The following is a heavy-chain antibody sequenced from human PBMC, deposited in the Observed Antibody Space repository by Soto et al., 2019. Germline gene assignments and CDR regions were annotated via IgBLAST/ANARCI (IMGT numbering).Heavy chain of an antibody. CDR1: GCSISSGGYS. V-gene: IGHV4-31*11. CDR2: IYYSGST. Sequence: SETLSLTCAFSGCSISSGGYSLSWIRQPPGKGLEWIGYIYYSGSTYYNPSLKSRVTISVDTSKNQFSLKLSSVTAADTAVYYCASRGYSYGFSLGMDVWGQGTTVTVSS. D-gene: IGHD5-18*01. J-gene: IGHJ6*02. CDR3: ASRGYSYGFSLGMDV.